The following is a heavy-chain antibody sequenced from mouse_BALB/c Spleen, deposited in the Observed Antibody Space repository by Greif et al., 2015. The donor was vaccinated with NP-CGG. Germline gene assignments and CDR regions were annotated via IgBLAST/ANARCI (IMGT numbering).Heavy chain of an antibody. J-gene: IGHJ2*01. Sequence: VQLQQSEAELVKPGAPVKLSCKASGYTFTSYWMNWVKQRPGRDLEWIGRVDPSDSETHYNQKFKDKATLTVDKSSSTAYIQLSSLTSEDSAVYYCASGGNYYYLDYWGQGTTLTVSS. D-gene: IGHD2-1*01. CDR2: VDPSDSET. V-gene: IGHV1-69*02. CDR3: ASGGNYYYLDY. CDR1: GYTFTSYW.